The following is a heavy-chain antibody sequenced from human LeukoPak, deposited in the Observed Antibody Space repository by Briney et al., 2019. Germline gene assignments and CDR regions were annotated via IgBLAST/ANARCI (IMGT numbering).Heavy chain of an antibody. J-gene: IGHJ5*02. CDR3: ARGLKCSSTSCYPGGTFDP. Sequence: SETLSLTCAVYGGSFSGYYWSWIRQPPGKGLEWIGEINHSGSTNCNPSLKSRVTISVDTSKNQFSLKLSSVTAADTAVYYCARGLKCSSTSCYPGGTFDPWGQGTLVTVSS. CDR2: INHSGST. D-gene: IGHD2-2*01. CDR1: GGSFSGYY. V-gene: IGHV4-34*01.